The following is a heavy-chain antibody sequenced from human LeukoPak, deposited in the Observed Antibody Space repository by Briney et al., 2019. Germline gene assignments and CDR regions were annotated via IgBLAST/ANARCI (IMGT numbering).Heavy chain of an antibody. V-gene: IGHV3-23*01. CDR2: IGGSSGKI. CDR1: GFTFSGYP. J-gene: IGHJ5*02. CDR3: AYQSYQYVAVSPNCGYP. D-gene: IGHD1-1*01. Sequence: GGSLRLSCAASGFTFSGYPMHWVRQAPGKGLEWVSGIGGSSGKIFYADSVKGRFTISRDNSKNTLYLQMNTLRAEDTAVYFCAYQSYQYVAVSPNCGYPWGQGTLVTVSS.